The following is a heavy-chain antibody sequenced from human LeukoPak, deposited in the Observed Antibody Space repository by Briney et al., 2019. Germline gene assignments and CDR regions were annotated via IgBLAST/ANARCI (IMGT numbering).Heavy chain of an antibody. J-gene: IGHJ6*03. Sequence: ASVKVSCKASGYTFTSYHMHWVRPAPGQRLEWMGIINPTNGSTSYTQKVQGRVTMTRDTSTSTVYMELSSLRAEDTAVYYCARGIHLWSRRTYFYYMDVWGKGTTVTVSS. CDR1: GYTFTSYH. V-gene: IGHV1-46*01. CDR3: ARGIHLWSRRTYFYYMDV. D-gene: IGHD5-18*01. CDR2: INPTNGST.